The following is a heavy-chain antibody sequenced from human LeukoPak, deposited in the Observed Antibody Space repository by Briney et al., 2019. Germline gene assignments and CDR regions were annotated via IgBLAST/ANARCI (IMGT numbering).Heavy chain of an antibody. CDR3: AIFDFLFGEIDNWFDP. D-gene: IGHD3-16*01. V-gene: IGHV5-51*01. J-gene: IGHJ5*02. CDR2: IYPGDSDT. CDR1: GYNFTIYW. Sequence: GESLKISCKGSGYNFTIYWIGWVRQMPGKGLEWMGIIYPGDSDTRYSPSFQGQVAISADKSISTAYLQWSSLKASDTAMYYCAIFDFLFGEIDNWFDPWGQGTQVTVSS.